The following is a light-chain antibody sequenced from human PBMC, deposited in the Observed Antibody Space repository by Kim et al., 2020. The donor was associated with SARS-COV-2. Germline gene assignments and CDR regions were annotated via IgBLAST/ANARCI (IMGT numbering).Light chain of an antibody. Sequence: SSELTQPPSVSVSPGQTASITCSGDKLGDKYACWYQQKAGQSPVLVIYQDTKRPSGIPERFSGSNSGNTATLTISGTQTMDEADYYCQAWDRSTAVFGGG. V-gene: IGLV3-1*01. CDR1: KLGDKY. J-gene: IGLJ2*01. CDR3: QAWDRSTAV. CDR2: QDT.